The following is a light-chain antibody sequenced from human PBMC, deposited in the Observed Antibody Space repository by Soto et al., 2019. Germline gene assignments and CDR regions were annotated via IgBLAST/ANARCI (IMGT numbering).Light chain of an antibody. CDR2: GAS. V-gene: IGKV3-20*01. CDR3: QQYGSSPPWT. Sequence: EIVMTQSPATLSVSPGESATLSCRASQSVSSSYLGWYQQKPGQAPRLLIYGASSRATGIPDRFTGSGSGTDLTLTISRLEPEDFAVYYCQQYGSSPPWTFGQGTKVDIK. J-gene: IGKJ1*01. CDR1: QSVSSSY.